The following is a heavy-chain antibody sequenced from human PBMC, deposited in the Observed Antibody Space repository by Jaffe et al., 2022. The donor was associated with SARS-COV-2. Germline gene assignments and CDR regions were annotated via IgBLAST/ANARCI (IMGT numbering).Heavy chain of an antibody. D-gene: IGHD3-10*01. CDR1: GFSLSTSGVG. CDR3: AHSGGLLWFGEPWTLKNNWFDP. CDR2: IYWDDDK. J-gene: IGHJ5*02. Sequence: QITLKESGPTLVKPTQTLTLTCTFSGFSLSTSGVGVGWIRQPPGKALEWLALIYWDDDKRYSPSLKSRLTITKDTSKNQVVLTMTNMDPVDTATYYCAHSGGLLWFGEPWTLKNNWFDPWGQGTLVTVSS. V-gene: IGHV2-5*02.